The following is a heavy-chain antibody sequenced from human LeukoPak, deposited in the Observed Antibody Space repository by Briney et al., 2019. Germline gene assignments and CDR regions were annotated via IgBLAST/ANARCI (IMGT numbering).Heavy chain of an antibody. CDR3: ARDHTMVRGVNHGMDV. CDR2: VSAYNGNT. D-gene: IGHD3-10*01. J-gene: IGHJ6*04. V-gene: IGHV1-18*04. CDR1: GYTFTSYG. Sequence: ASVTVSCKASGYTFTSYGISWVRQAPGQGLEWMGWVSAYNGNTNYAQKLQGRVTMTTDTSTSTAYMELRSLRSDDTAVYYCARDHTMVRGVNHGMDVWGKGTTVTVSS.